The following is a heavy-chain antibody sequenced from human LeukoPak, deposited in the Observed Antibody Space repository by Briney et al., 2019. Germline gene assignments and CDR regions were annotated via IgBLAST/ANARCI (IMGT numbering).Heavy chain of an antibody. J-gene: IGHJ4*02. D-gene: IGHD1-26*01. Sequence: AGGSLRLSCAASGFTFSSYGMHWVRQAPGKGLEWVAVIWYDGSNKYYADSVKGRFTISRDNSKNTLYLQMNSLRAEDTAVYYCAKADSGSYTPIDYWGQGTLVTVSS. V-gene: IGHV3-33*06. CDR3: AKADSGSYTPIDY. CDR2: IWYDGSNK. CDR1: GFTFSSYG.